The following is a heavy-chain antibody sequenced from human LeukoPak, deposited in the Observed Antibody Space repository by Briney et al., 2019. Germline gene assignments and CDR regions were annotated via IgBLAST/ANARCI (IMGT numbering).Heavy chain of an antibody. CDR1: GGTFSSYA. V-gene: IGHV1-69*13. J-gene: IGHJ5*02. D-gene: IGHD3-9*01. CDR3: ARAQVLRYFDWLTA. Sequence: VASVKVSCKASGGTFSSYAISWVRQAPGQGLEWMGGIIPIFGTANYAQKFQGRVTITADESTSTAYMELSSLRSEDTAVYYCARAQVLRYFDWLTAWGQGTLVTVSS. CDR2: IIPIFGTA.